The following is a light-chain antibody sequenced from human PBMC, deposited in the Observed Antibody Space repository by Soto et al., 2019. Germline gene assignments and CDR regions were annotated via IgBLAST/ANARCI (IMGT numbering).Light chain of an antibody. J-gene: IGLJ1*01. CDR1: SSNIGANS. Sequence: QSALTQPHSASGTPGQRVTISCSGSSSNIGANSVQWFQQLPGTAPKVLIYSSNHRPSGVPERFSGSKSGTSASLAISELQSDDEADYYCAAWDDSLNGHVFGTGTKSPS. CDR2: SSN. V-gene: IGLV1-44*01. CDR3: AAWDDSLNGHV.